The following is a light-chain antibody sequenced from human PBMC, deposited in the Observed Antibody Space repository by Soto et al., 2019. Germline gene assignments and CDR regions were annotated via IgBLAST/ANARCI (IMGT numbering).Light chain of an antibody. V-gene: IGKV3-20*01. Sequence: EIVLTQSPGSLSLSPGDRATLSCRASQTVSSSYLAWYQQIPGQAPRLLIYGASSRATGIPDRFSGSGSGTDFTLTISRLEPEDFAVYYCQQYGGSITFGQGTRLEIK. CDR3: QQYGGSIT. CDR1: QTVSSSY. CDR2: GAS. J-gene: IGKJ5*01.